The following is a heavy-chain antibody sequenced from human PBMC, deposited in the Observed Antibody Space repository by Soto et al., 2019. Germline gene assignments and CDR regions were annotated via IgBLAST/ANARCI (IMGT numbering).Heavy chain of an antibody. CDR1: GFTSSDHY. CDR2: SKSKPNNYIT. CDR3: TRAGFGHGLDV. Sequence: LRLSFAVSGFTSSDHYMDWVRQAPGKGLEWVGRSKSKPNNYITEYAASVKGRFTISRDESENSLYLQMNSLNTEDTAVYYCTRAGFGHGLDVWGQGTTVTVSS. J-gene: IGHJ6*02. D-gene: IGHD3-16*01. V-gene: IGHV3-72*01.